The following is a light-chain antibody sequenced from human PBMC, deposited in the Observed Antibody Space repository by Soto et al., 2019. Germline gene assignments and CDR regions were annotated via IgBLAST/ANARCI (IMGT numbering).Light chain of an antibody. V-gene: IGKV4-1*01. J-gene: IGKJ2*01. CDR2: WAS. CDR1: QSVLYSSNNKNY. Sequence: DIVMTQSPDSLAVSLCERATINCKSSQSVLYSSNNKNYLAWYQQKPGQPPKLLIYWASTRESGVPDRFSGSGSGTDFTLTISSLQAEDVAVYYCQQYYSTPPYTFGQGNKLEIK. CDR3: QQYYSTPPYT.